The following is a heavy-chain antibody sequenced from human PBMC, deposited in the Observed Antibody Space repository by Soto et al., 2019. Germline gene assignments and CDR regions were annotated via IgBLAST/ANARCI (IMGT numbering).Heavy chain of an antibody. V-gene: IGHV1-69*08. D-gene: IGHD3-10*01. CDR3: ARDPASGSGSSTNVDY. Sequence: QVQLVQSGAEVKKPGSSVKVSCKASGGTFSSYTISWVRQAPGQGLEWMGRIIPILGIANYAQKFQGRVKSTADKPTSTAYMELSSLRSEDTAVYYCARDPASGSGSSTNVDYWGQGTLVTVSS. CDR1: GGTFSSYT. J-gene: IGHJ4*02. CDR2: IIPILGIA.